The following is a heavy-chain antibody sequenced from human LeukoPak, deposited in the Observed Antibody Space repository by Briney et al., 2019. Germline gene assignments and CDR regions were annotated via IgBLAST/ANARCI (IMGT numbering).Heavy chain of an antibody. V-gene: IGHV4-61*09. D-gene: IGHD2-2*01. CDR3: ARCTSTSCYHFDY. CDR1: GGSISSGSYY. Sequence: SETLSLTCTVSGGSISSGSYYWSWIRQPAGKGLEWIGHIYTSGSTNYNPSLGSRVTISIDTSKNQFSLKLSSVTAADTAVYYCARCTSTSCYHFDYWGQGALVTVSS. J-gene: IGHJ4*02. CDR2: IYTSGST.